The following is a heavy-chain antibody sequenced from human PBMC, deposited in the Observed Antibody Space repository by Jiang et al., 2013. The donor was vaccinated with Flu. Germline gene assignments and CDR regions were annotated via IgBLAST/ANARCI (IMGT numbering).Heavy chain of an antibody. CDR3: ASGGDIVVVPADNWFDP. V-gene: IGHV1-69*02. J-gene: IGHJ5*02. CDR2: IPTRDVS. D-gene: IGHD2-2*01. Sequence: IPTRDVSHYAETFQGRVTITADKSTSTFYMELSSLRSEDTAVYYCASGGDIVVVPADNWFDPWGQGTLVTVSS.